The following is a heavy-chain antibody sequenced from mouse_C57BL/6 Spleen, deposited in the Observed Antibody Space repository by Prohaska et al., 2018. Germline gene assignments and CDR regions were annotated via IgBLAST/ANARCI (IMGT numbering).Heavy chain of an antibody. CDR3: LISDRSYWYSDD. D-gene: IGHD2-14*01. CDR2: INSDGSAI. V-gene: IGHV11-2*01. Sequence: VETGGGLVQPGGSRGLSCEGSGFTFSGFWMSWVRQTPGKTLEWIGDINSDGSAINYAPSIKDRFTIFRDNDKSTLYLQISNVRSEETTTYFCLISDRSYWYSDDWDKGSIVTVPS. CDR1: GFTFSGFW. J-gene: IGHJ1*03.